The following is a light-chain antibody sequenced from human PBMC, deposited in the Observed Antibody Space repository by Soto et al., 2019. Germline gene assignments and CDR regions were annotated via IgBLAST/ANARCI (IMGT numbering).Light chain of an antibody. CDR3: QSYDSSRSVV. CDR2: GNS. J-gene: IGLJ2*01. Sequence: QSVLTQPPAVSGAPGQRVTISCTGSSSNFGAGYDVHWYQQLPGTAPKLLIYGNSNRPSGVPDRFSGSKSGTSASLAITGLQAEDEADYYCQSYDSSRSVVFGGGTKLTVL. CDR1: SSNFGAGYD. V-gene: IGLV1-40*01.